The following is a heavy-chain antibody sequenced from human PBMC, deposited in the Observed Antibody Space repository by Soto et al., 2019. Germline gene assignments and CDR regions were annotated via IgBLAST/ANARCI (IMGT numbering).Heavy chain of an antibody. D-gene: IGHD6-13*01. V-gene: IGHV4-59*13. J-gene: IGHJ5*02. Sequence: SETLSLACSVSGASISSFLWGWIRQSPDKGLEWIGYVFYSGSTTYNPSLKSRVTLSIDKSKNQFSLKLTSVTAADTAIYFCARDMYSRQNWFDPSGQGTLVTVSS. CDR1: GASISSFL. CDR3: ARDMYSRQNWFDP. CDR2: VFYSGST.